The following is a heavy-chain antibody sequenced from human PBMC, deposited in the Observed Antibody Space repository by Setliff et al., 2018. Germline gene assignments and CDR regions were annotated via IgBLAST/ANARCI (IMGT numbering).Heavy chain of an antibody. Sequence: ASVKVSCKASGYTFTSYGIGWVRQAPGQGLEWMGWINTNTGNPTYAQGFTGRFVFSLDTSVSTAYLQISSLKAEDTAVYYCARDTGGFLSSGYSYYFDYWGQGTLVTVSS. CDR3: ARDTGGFLSSGYSYYFDY. CDR2: INTNTGNP. V-gene: IGHV7-4-1*02. J-gene: IGHJ4*02. D-gene: IGHD3-22*01. CDR1: GYTFTSYG.